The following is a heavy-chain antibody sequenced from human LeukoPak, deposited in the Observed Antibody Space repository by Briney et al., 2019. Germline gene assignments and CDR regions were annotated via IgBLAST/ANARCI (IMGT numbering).Heavy chain of an antibody. CDR1: GISINNYY. J-gene: IGHJ6*02. V-gene: IGHV4-59*08. CDR2: IYNSGSA. D-gene: IGHD3-3*01. Sequence: PSETLSLTCSVSGISINNYYWNWIRQPPGKGLEWIGYIYNSGSANYNPSLKSRVTISVDTSKNQFSLKLRSVTAADTAVYYCATTLGSIFGGLGGYYYGMDVWGQGTTVTVSS. CDR3: ATTLGSIFGGLGGYYYGMDV.